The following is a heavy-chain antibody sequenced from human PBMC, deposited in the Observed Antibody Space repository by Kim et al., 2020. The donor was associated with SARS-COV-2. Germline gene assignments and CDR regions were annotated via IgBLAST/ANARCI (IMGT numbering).Heavy chain of an antibody. J-gene: IGHJ5*02. CDR1: GYTFTSYG. Sequence: ASVKVSCKASGYTFTSYGISWVRQAPGQGLEWMGWISAYNGNTNYAQKLQGRVTMTTDTSTSTAYMELRSLRSDDTAVYYCARGLATPYYYDSRGWSWFDPWGQGTLVTVSS. V-gene: IGHV1-18*01. D-gene: IGHD3-22*01. CDR2: ISAYNGNT. CDR3: ARGLATPYYYDSRGWSWFDP.